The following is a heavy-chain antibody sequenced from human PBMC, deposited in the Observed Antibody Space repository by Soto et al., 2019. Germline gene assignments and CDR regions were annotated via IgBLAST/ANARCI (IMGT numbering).Heavy chain of an antibody. V-gene: IGHV4-59*08. CDR2: IYYSGST. Sequence: PSDTLSLTCTVSGGSISSYYWSWIRQPPGKGLEWIGYIYYSGSTNYNPSLKSRVTISVDTSKNQFSLKLSSVTAADTAVYYCARAPKVNPSAYYFDYWGQGTLVTVSS. J-gene: IGHJ4*02. CDR1: GGSISSYY. D-gene: IGHD3-10*01. CDR3: ARAPKVNPSAYYFDY.